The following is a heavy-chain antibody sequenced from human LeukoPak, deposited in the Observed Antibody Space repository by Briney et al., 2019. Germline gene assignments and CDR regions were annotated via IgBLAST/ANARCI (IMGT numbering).Heavy chain of an antibody. D-gene: IGHD2-15*01. CDR2: INHGGST. CDR1: GGSFSGYY. Sequence: PSETLSLTCAVYGGSFSGYYWSWIRQPPGKGLEWIGEINHGGSTNYNPSLKSRVTISVDTSKNQFSLKLTSVTAADTAVYYCARVRGVCSGRSCYEIDSWGQGALVTVSS. J-gene: IGHJ4*02. CDR3: ARVRGVCSGRSCYEIDS. V-gene: IGHV4-34*01.